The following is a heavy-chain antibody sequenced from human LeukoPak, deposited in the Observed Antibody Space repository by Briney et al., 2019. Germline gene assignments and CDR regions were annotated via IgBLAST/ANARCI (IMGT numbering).Heavy chain of an antibody. V-gene: IGHV3-30*04. J-gene: IGHJ4*02. CDR1: GFTFSSYG. CDR3: ARDKGTSYLSSFYY. D-gene: IGHD6-6*01. CDR2: ISNDGSNK. Sequence: GGSLRLSCAASGFTFSSYGMHWVRQAPGKGLEWVAIISNDGSNKYYADSVKGRFTISRDNSKNTLYLQMNSLIAADTAVYYCARDKGTSYLSSFYYWGEGTLVTVSS.